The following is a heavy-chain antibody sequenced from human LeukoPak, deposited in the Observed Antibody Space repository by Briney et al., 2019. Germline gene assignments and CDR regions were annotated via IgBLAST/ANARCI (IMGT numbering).Heavy chain of an antibody. V-gene: IGHV3-33*01. CDR3: ASNSRQQLVPQDY. J-gene: IGHJ4*02. CDR2: IWYDGSNK. D-gene: IGHD6-13*01. Sequence: PGRSLRLSCAASGFTFSSYGMHWVRQAPGKGLEWVAVIWYDGSNKYYADSVKGRFTISRDNSKNTLYLQMNSLRAEDTAVYYCASNSRQQLVPQDYWGQGTLVTVSS. CDR1: GFTFSSYG.